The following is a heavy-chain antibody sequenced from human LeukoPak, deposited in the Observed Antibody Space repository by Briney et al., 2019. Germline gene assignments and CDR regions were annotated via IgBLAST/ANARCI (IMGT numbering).Heavy chain of an antibody. J-gene: IGHJ4*02. D-gene: IGHD1-26*01. Sequence: SETLSLTCTVSGGYISSYYWSWIRQPPGKGLEWIGYIYYSGSINYNPSLKSRVTISVDTSKNQFSLKLRSVTAADTAVYYCARYSGSYSGFDYWGQGTLVTVSS. V-gene: IGHV4-59*08. CDR3: ARYSGSYSGFDY. CDR2: IYYSGSI. CDR1: GGYISSYY.